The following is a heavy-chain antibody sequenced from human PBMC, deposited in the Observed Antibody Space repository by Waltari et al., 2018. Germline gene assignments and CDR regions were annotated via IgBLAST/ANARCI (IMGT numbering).Heavy chain of an antibody. Sequence: QVQLVQSGAEVRKPGASVKVSCKASGYTFSNYGIAWVRQAPGQGLEWMGWIRRYDVETKYAREFGGRLTVTTDTSTNTAHMELRSLRSDDTAVYYCARLYDASAYYNTYLDPWGQGALVTVSS. D-gene: IGHD3-22*01. CDR3: ARLYDASAYYNTYLDP. V-gene: IGHV1-18*01. J-gene: IGHJ5*02. CDR1: GYTFSNYG. CDR2: IRRYDVET.